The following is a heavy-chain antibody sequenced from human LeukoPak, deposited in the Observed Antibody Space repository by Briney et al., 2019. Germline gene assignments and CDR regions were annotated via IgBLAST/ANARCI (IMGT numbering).Heavy chain of an antibody. D-gene: IGHD6-19*01. Sequence: SETLSLTCTVSGGSISSYYWSWIRQPAGKGLGWIGRIYTSGSTNYNPSLKSRVTMSVDTSKNQFSLKLSSVTAADTAVYYCAREGGSSGWYPFDYWGQGTLVTVSS. CDR2: IYTSGST. CDR3: AREGGSSGWYPFDY. J-gene: IGHJ4*02. CDR1: GGSISSYY. V-gene: IGHV4-4*07.